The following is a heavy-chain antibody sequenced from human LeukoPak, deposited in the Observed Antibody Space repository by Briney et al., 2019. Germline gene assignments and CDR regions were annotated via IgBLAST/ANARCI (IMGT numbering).Heavy chain of an antibody. CDR3: AVGDYIDY. D-gene: IGHD1-26*01. CDR2: INHSGST. J-gene: IGHJ4*02. CDR1: GGSFSGYY. Sequence: PSETLSLTCAASGGSFSGYYWSWVRQPPGKGLEWIGEINHSGSTNYNPSLKSRVTMSVDTSNNQFSLKLTSVTAADTAVYYCAVGDYIDYWGQGTLVTVSS. V-gene: IGHV4-34*01.